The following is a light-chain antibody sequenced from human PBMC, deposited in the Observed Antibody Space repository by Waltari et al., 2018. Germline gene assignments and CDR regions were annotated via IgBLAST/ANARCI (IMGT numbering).Light chain of an antibody. V-gene: IGKV3-20*01. CDR2: GTS. Sequence: EIVLTQSPATLSLSPGESATPSCRASQNVGRSLAWYQQKPGQAPRLLIFGTSSRATDIPDRFSGSGSGTDFSLTISRLEPEDFAVYFCQHYVRLPVTFGQGTKVDIK. CDR3: QHYVRLPVT. J-gene: IGKJ1*01. CDR1: QNVGRS.